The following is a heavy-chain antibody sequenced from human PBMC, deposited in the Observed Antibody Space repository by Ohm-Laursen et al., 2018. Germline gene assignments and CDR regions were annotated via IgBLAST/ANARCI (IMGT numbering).Heavy chain of an antibody. J-gene: IGHJ6*02. V-gene: IGHV3-66*04. Sequence: SLRLSCTASGFTFSSYAMSWVRQAPGKGLEWVSVIYRGGKTYYADSMKGRFTISRDNAKNSVYLQMNSLRAEDTAVYYCARLSGGLERRWNYYGMDVWGRGTTVTVSS. CDR3: ARLSGGLERRWNYYGMDV. D-gene: IGHD1-1*01. CDR1: GFTFSSYA. CDR2: IYRGGKT.